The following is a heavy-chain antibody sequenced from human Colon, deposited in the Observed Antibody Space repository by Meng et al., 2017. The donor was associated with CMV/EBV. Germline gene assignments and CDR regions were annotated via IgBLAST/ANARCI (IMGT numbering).Heavy chain of an antibody. J-gene: IGHJ1*01. D-gene: IGHD3-16*01. CDR2: MDPTTGRT. CDR1: GYSFTGYY. CDR3: ASHSSYVWGSHH. Sequence: QVAVVQVGAEVRMPGASVKVSCKASGYSFTGYYIHWVRQAPGQGLEWMGWMDPTTGRTDYAQKFQGTVTMTRDTSISTAYLELSRLTSDDTAVYYCASHSSYVWGSHHWGQGTLVTVSS. V-gene: IGHV1-2*02.